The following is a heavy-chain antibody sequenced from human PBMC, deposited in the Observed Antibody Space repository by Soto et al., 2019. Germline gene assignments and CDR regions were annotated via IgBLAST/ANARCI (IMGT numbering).Heavy chain of an antibody. D-gene: IGHD3-10*01. CDR2: IYYSGST. Sequence: QLQLQESGPGLVKPSETLSLTCTVSGGSISSSRYYWGWIRQPPGKGLEWIGSIYYSGSTYYNPSLKSRVTISVDTSKNQFSLKLSSVTAADTAVYYCAKGGSGSYSNAFDIWGQGTMVTVSS. V-gene: IGHV4-39*01. CDR3: AKGGSGSYSNAFDI. J-gene: IGHJ3*02. CDR1: GGSISSSRYY.